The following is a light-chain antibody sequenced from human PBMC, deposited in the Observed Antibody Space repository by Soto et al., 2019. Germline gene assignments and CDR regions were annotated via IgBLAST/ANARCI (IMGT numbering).Light chain of an antibody. V-gene: IGKV3-20*01. CDR1: QTVRNNY. CDR3: QQYASSPLLT. J-gene: IGKJ4*01. CDR2: DAS. Sequence: EFVLTQSPGTLSLSPGERATLSCRASQTVRNNYLAWYQQKPGQAPRLLIYDASSRATGIPDRFSGGGSGTDFTLTISRLEPEDFAVYYCQQYASSPLLTFGGGTKV.